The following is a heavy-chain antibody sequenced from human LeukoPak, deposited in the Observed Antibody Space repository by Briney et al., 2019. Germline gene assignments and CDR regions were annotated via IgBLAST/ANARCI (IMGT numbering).Heavy chain of an antibody. J-gene: IGHJ4*02. CDR3: ARVLRGIAAAGDY. CDR1: GYTFTGYY. V-gene: IGHV1-2*02. Sequence: ASVKVSCKASGYTFTGYYMHWVRQAPGQGLEWMGWINPNSGGTNYAQKFQGRVTMTRDTSINTAYMELSRLRSDDMAVYYCARVLRGIAAAGDYWGQGTLVTVSS. CDR2: INPNSGGT. D-gene: IGHD6-13*01.